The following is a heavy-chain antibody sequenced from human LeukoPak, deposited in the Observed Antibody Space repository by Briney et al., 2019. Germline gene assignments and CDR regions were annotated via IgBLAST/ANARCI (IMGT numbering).Heavy chain of an antibody. J-gene: IGHJ3*02. CDR1: GGSISSGDYY. V-gene: IGHV4-30-4*08. CDR3: AREEGFRARAFDI. CDR2: IYYSGST. Sequence: SQTLSLTCTVSGGSISSGDYYWSWIRQPPGKGLEWIGYIYYSGSTYYNPSLKSRVTISVDTSKNQFSLKLSSVTVADTAVYYCAREEGFRARAFDIWGQGTMVTVSS. D-gene: IGHD3-10*01.